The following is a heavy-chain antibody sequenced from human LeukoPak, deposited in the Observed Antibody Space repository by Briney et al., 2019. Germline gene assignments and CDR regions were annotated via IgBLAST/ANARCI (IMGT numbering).Heavy chain of an antibody. D-gene: IGHD1-26*01. J-gene: IGHJ4*02. CDR1: GFTFSSYA. Sequence: GASLRPSCAASGFTFSSYAMSWVRQAPGKGLEWVSAISGSGGSTYYADSVKGRFTISRDNSKNTLYLQMNSLRAEDTAVYYCAKTRGGELPPFDYWGQGTLVTVSS. CDR3: AKTRGGELPPFDY. CDR2: ISGSGGST. V-gene: IGHV3-23*01.